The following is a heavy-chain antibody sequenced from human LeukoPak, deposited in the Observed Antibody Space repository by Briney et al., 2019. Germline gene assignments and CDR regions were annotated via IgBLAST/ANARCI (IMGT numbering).Heavy chain of an antibody. Sequence: GASVKVSCKASGYTFNNFGVTWVRQAPGQGLEWMGWISAYNNKTNYAQKLQGRVTMTRDMSTSTVYMELSSLRSEDTAVYYCARGGLLWFGENENYFDYWGQGTLVTVSS. CDR3: ARGGLLWFGENENYFDY. CDR2: ISAYNNKT. D-gene: IGHD3-10*01. V-gene: IGHV1-18*01. CDR1: GYTFNNFG. J-gene: IGHJ4*02.